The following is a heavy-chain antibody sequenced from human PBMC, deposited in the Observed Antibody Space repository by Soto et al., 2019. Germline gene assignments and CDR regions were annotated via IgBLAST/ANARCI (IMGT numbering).Heavy chain of an antibody. CDR3: ARRQDYGDYQD. D-gene: IGHD4-17*01. CDR1: GFTFSSHS. J-gene: IGHJ4*02. Sequence: EVQLVVAGGGLVKPGGSLRLSCEAFGFTFSSHSMNLVRQAPGKGLEWVSGIRSGGTYTYYADSVKGRFTIARDDAKNARYLQMDNLRGEDTAVYYCARRQDYGDYQDWGQGTLVTVSS. V-gene: IGHV3-21*01. CDR2: IRSGGTYT.